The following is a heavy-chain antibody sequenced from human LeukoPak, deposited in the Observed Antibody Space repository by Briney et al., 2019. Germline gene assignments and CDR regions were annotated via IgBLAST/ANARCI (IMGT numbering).Heavy chain of an antibody. Sequence: PGGSLRLSCAASGFTFSDYYMSWTRQAPGKGLEWVSYISSSGSTIYYADSVKGRFTISRDNAKNSLYLQMNSLRAEDTAVYYRASTEAAAGTMDYWGQGTLVTVSS. V-gene: IGHV3-11*01. J-gene: IGHJ4*02. D-gene: IGHD6-13*01. CDR1: GFTFSDYY. CDR2: ISSSGSTI. CDR3: ASTEAAAGTMDY.